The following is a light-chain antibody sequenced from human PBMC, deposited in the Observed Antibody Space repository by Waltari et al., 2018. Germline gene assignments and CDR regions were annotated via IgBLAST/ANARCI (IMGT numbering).Light chain of an antibody. CDR2: GAS. J-gene: IGKJ3*01. CDR3: QQYNNWPFT. Sequence: EIVMTQSPATLSVSPGERATLSCRASQRVSSNLAWYQQKPGQAPRLRIYGASTRATGIPDRFSGSGFRTEFTLTISSLQSEDCAVYYCQQYNNWPFTFGPGTKVDIK. CDR1: QRVSSN. V-gene: IGKV3-15*01.